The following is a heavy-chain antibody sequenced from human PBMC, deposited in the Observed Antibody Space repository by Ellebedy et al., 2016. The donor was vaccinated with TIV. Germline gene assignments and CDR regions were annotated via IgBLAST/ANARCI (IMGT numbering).Heavy chain of an antibody. CDR2: INPNSGGT. D-gene: IGHD6-13*01. J-gene: IGHJ4*02. CDR1: GYTFTSYY. Sequence: ASVKVSCKASGYTFTSYYMHWVRQAPGQGLEWMGWINPNSGGTNYAQKFQERVTITRDMSTSTAYMELSSLRSEDTAVYYCAASSPSTAGYTRFDYWGQGTLVTVSS. V-gene: IGHV1-2*02. CDR3: AASSPSTAGYTRFDY.